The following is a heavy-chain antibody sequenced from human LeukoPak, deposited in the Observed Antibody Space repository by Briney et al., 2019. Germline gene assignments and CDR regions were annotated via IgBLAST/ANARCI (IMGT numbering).Heavy chain of an antibody. J-gene: IGHJ4*02. V-gene: IGHV1-2*06. Sequence: ASVKVSCKASGYTFTGYYMHWVRQAPGQGLEWMGRINPNSGGTNYAQKFQGRVTMTRDTSISTAYMELSSLRSEDTAVYYCARGSGLLVVTPGAYYFDYWGQGTLVTVSS. CDR2: INPNSGGT. CDR3: ARGSGLLVVTPGAYYFDY. CDR1: GYTFTGYY. D-gene: IGHD4-23*01.